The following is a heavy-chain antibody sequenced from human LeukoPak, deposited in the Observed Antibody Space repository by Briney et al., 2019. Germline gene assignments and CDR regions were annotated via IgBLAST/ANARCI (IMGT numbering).Heavy chain of an antibody. CDR1: GFTFSSYA. D-gene: IGHD2-15*01. CDR3: AKDYCSGGSCYSGVPDY. J-gene: IGHJ4*02. V-gene: IGHV3-23*01. CDR2: ISGSGGST. Sequence: PGGSLRLSCAASGFTFSSYAMSWVRQAPGKGLEWVSAISGSGGSTYYADSVKGRFTISRDNSENTLYLQMNSLRAEDTAVYYCAKDYCSGGSCYSGVPDYWGQGTLVTVSS.